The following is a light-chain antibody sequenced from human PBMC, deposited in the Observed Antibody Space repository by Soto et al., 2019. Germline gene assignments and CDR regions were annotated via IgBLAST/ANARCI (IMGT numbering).Light chain of an antibody. J-gene: IGLJ1*01. V-gene: IGLV2-14*01. CDR1: SSDVGGYNY. CDR3: NSYTGSGIV. Sequence: QSVLTQPASVSGSLGQSITISCTGTSSDVGGYNYVSWYQHHPGKAPKLMIYEVSNRPSGVSYRFSGSKSGNTASLTISGLQAEDEADYYCNSYTGSGIVFGTGTKVTVL. CDR2: EVS.